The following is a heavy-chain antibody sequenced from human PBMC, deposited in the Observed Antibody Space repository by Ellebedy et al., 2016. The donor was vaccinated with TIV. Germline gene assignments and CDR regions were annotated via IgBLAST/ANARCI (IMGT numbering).Heavy chain of an antibody. CDR1: GFTFNWYS. CDR2: ISGSISTK. Sequence: PGGSLRLSCAASGFTFNWYSLIWVRQAPGKGLDGISYISGSISTKHYADSVKGRFTISRDNAKNSLYLQMNSLRDADTAVEYCARDGGSGWRNFDYWGQGTLVTVSS. J-gene: IGHJ4*02. D-gene: IGHD6-19*01. V-gene: IGHV3-48*02. CDR3: ARDGGSGWRNFDY.